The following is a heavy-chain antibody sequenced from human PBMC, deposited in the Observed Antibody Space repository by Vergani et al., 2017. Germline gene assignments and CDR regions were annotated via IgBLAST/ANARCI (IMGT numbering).Heavy chain of an antibody. D-gene: IGHD3-3*01. CDR2: INPNSGGT. CDR3: ARGFWRGSNWFDP. V-gene: IGHV1-2*02. CDR1: GYTFTGYS. Sequence: QVQLVQSGAEVQKPGASVKVSCKASGYTFTGYSMHWVRQAPGQGLEWMGWINPNSGGTNYAKTFQGMVTMTRDTSISTAYMELIRLRSEDTAVYYCARGFWRGSNWFDPGGQGTLVTVSS. J-gene: IGHJ5*02.